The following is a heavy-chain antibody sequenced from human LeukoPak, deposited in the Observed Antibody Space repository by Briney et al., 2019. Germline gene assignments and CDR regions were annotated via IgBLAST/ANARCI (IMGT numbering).Heavy chain of an antibody. CDR2: IYTSGST. CDR3: AREFWAAPSENWFDP. CDR1: GGSISSYY. Sequence: SETLSLACTVSGGSISSYYWSWIRQPAGKGLEWIGRIYTSGSTNYNPSLKSRVTMSVDTSKNQFSLKLSSVTAADTAVYYCAREFWAAPSENWFDPWGQGTLVTVSS. V-gene: IGHV4-4*07. D-gene: IGHD3/OR15-3a*01. J-gene: IGHJ5*02.